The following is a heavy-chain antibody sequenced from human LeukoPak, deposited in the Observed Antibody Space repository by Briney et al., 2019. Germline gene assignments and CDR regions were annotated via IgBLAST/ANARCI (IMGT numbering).Heavy chain of an antibody. Sequence: PGGSLRLSCAASGFTFSSYAMHWVRQAPGKGLEWVAVISYDGSNKYYADSVKGRFTISRDNAKNSLYLQMNSLRAEDTAVYYCARDLVPAAMIRSPYRTDLDYWGQGTLVTVSS. CDR2: ISYDGSNK. V-gene: IGHV3-30*04. D-gene: IGHD2-2*01. CDR1: GFTFSSYA. CDR3: ARDLVPAAMIRSPYRTDLDY. J-gene: IGHJ4*02.